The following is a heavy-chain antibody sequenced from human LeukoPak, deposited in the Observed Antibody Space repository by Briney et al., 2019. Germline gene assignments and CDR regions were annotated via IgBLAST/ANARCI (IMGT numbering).Heavy chain of an antibody. CDR2: IYDSGST. J-gene: IGHJ4*02. Sequence: SETLSLTCSVSGGSSSNCYWSWIRQPPGKGLEWIGHIYDSGSTTYNPSLKSRVTMSVDTSKNQFSLNLSSVTAADTAVYYCARGRIGGPKAPFDYWGQGTLVTVSS. D-gene: IGHD3-16*01. V-gene: IGHV4-59*01. CDR3: ARGRIGGPKAPFDY. CDR1: GGSSSNCY.